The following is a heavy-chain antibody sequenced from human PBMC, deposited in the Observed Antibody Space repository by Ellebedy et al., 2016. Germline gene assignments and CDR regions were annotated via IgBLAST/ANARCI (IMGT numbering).Heavy chain of an antibody. V-gene: IGHV4-30-4*01. CDR1: GGSISSGDYY. Sequence: LRLXXTVSGGSISSGDYYWSWIRQPPGKGLEWIGYIYYSGSTYYNPSLKSRVTISVDTSKNQFSLKLRSVTAADTAVYFCARGVGGSYYSFDYWGQGTLVTVSS. J-gene: IGHJ4*02. D-gene: IGHD1-26*01. CDR2: IYYSGST. CDR3: ARGVGGSYYSFDY.